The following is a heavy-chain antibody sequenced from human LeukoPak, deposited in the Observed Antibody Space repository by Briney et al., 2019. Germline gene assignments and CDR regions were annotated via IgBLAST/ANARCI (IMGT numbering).Heavy chain of an antibody. Sequence: SETLSLTCTVSGGSISSYHWSWIRQPPGKGLEWIGYIYYSGSTNYNPSLKSRVTISVDTSKNQFSLKLSSVTAADTAVYYCARESHGSSWYVRANWFDPWGQGTLVTVSS. D-gene: IGHD6-13*01. CDR2: IYYSGST. V-gene: IGHV4-59*01. CDR3: ARESHGSSWYVRANWFDP. CDR1: GGSISSYH. J-gene: IGHJ5*02.